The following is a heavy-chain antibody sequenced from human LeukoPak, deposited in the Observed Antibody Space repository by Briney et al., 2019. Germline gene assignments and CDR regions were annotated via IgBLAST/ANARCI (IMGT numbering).Heavy chain of an antibody. Sequence: GGSLRLSCAASGFTFSSYGMHWVRQAPGKGLEWVAVIWYDGSNKYYADSVEGRFTISRDNSKNTLYLQMNSLRAEDTAVYYCASNYYDSSGYSYYFDFWGQGTLVTVSS. CDR1: GFTFSSYG. CDR3: ASNYYDSSGYSYYFDF. V-gene: IGHV3-33*01. J-gene: IGHJ4*02. CDR2: IWYDGSNK. D-gene: IGHD3-22*01.